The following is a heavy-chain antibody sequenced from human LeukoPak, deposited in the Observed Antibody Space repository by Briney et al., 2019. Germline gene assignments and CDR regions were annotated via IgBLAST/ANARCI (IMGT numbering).Heavy chain of an antibody. V-gene: IGHV4-34*01. CDR3: ARDPQSGYRSGWYVGCFDP. J-gene: IGHJ5*02. D-gene: IGHD6-19*01. CDR2: KNHSGST. CDR1: GGSFSGYY. Sequence: PXETLSLTCAVYGGSFSGYYWSWVRQLPGKGREGIGEKNHSGSTNYNPSLKGLVTISVDTSKNQFSLKLSSVTAADTAVYYCARDPQSGYRSGWYVGCFDPRGQGTLVTVSS.